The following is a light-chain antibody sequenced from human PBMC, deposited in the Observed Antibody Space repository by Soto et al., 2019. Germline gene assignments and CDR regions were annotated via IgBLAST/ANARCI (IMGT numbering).Light chain of an antibody. CDR1: NSDVGAYNY. CDR2: EVN. CDR3: ASYTVSHTRV. J-gene: IGLJ3*02. V-gene: IGLV2-14*01. Sequence: QSALTQPASVSGSPGQSITISCTGSNSDVGAYNYVSWYQQHPGKAPKLIIYEVNNQPSGVSHRFSGSKSGNTASLTISGLQAVDEADYYCASYTVSHTRVFGGGTKLTVL.